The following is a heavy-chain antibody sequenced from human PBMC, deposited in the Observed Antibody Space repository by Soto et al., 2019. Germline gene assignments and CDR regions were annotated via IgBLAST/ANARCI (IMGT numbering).Heavy chain of an antibody. CDR2: ISISSSTI. D-gene: IGHD2-2*01. CDR3: ASLVIKRDKEEDDY. Sequence: SGGSLRLSFAASVFTFSSYSMNWVRQAPGKWLEWFSYISISSSTIXXADSVKGRXTISRYNSKNSXYLQMXSLRDEDTAVYYCASLVIKRDKEEDDYWGQGX. J-gene: IGHJ4*02. V-gene: IGHV3-48*02. CDR1: VFTFSSYS.